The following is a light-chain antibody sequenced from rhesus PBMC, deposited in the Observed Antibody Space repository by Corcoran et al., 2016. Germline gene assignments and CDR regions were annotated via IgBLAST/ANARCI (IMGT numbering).Light chain of an antibody. CDR1: QGISRY. Sequence: DIQMTQSPSSLSASVGDTVTITCRASQGISRYLNWFQQKPGKAPELLIYDASRLESGVPSRLSGSGSGKDFTLPISSLQPEDFAAYYCLQHNSYPFAFGPGTKLDIK. J-gene: IGKJ3*01. V-gene: IGKV1-28*03. CDR2: DAS. CDR3: LQHNSYPFA.